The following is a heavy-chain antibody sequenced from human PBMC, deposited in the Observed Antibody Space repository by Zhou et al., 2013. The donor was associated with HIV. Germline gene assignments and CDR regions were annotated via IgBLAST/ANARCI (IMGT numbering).Heavy chain of an antibody. CDR1: GGSINYYF. CDR2: IYSLGDT. D-gene: IGHD6-13*01. Sequence: QVQLQESGPGLVKPSETLSLTCAVSGGSINYYFWSWIRQPAGKGLEWIGRIYSLGDTNYNPSLKSRVTMSVDTSKNQFSLKLSSVTAADTAVYYCARSSSWFEYGMDVWGQGTTVTVSS. CDR3: ARSSSWFEYGMDV. V-gene: IGHV4-4*07. J-gene: IGHJ6*02.